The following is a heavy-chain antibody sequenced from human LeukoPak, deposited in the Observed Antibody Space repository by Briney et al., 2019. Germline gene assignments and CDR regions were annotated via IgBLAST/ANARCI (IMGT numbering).Heavy chain of an antibody. CDR1: GYTFTSYD. CDR2: MNPNSGNT. CDR3: ARSPDTAMVHGYYYYYMDV. V-gene: IGHV1-8*03. J-gene: IGHJ6*03. D-gene: IGHD5-18*01. Sequence: ASVKVSCKASGYTFTSYDINWVRQATGQGLEWMGWMNPNSGNTGYAQKFQGRVTITRNTSISTAYMELSSLRSEDTAVYYCARSPDTAMVHGYYYYYMDVWGKGTTVAISS.